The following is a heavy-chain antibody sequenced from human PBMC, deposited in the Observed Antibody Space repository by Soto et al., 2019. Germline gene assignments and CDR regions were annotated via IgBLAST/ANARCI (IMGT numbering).Heavy chain of an antibody. CDR3: ARDASGPFDY. J-gene: IGHJ4*02. V-gene: IGHV3-53*01. D-gene: IGHD6-19*01. CDR2: SNRHDSK. Sequence: GGSLRLSCSVSGFTVSNTMIWDRQAPEKGLNCVSFSNRHDSKSYTENVRVRFNISRDNSKHTLYLQMDRLRVDDTHVYVCARDASGPFDYWGQGTLVTVSS. CDR1: GFTVSNT.